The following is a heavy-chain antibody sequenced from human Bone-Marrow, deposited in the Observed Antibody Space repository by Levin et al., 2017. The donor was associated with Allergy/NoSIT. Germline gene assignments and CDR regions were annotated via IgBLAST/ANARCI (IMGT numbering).Heavy chain of an antibody. J-gene: IGHJ6*02. Sequence: ESLKISCKASGYSFSDYWISWVRQMPGKGLEWMGRIDLYDSYTNYSPSFQGHVTISADKSISTAYLQWSGLKASDTAMYYCARQSDSDNFYSYTMDVWGHGTTVTVSS. D-gene: IGHD2-21*02. CDR3: ARQSDSDNFYSYTMDV. CDR1: GYSFSDYW. V-gene: IGHV5-10-1*01. CDR2: IDLYDSYT.